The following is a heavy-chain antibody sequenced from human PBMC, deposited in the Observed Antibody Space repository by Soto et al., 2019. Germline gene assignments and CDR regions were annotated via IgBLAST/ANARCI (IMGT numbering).Heavy chain of an antibody. CDR1: GGSISSYY. CDR2: IYYSGST. D-gene: IGHD3-9*01. CDR3: ARVYYDILTGPDWYFDL. J-gene: IGHJ2*01. Sequence: QVQLQESGPGLVKPSETLSLTCTVSGGSISSYYWSWIRQPPGKGLEWIGYIYYSGSTNYNPSLKSRVTISVDTYKNQFSLKLSSVTAADTAVYYCARVYYDILTGPDWYFDLWGRGTLVTVSS. V-gene: IGHV4-59*01.